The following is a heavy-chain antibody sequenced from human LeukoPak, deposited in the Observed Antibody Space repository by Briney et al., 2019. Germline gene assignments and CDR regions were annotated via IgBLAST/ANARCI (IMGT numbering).Heavy chain of an antibody. V-gene: IGHV4-59*08. D-gene: IGHD3-22*01. Sequence: KSSETLPLTCTVSGGSISSYYWSWIRQPPGKGLEWIGYIYYSGSTNYNPSLKSRVTISVDTSKNQFSLKLSSVTAADTAVYYCASLTGDSSDYFVDYWGQGTLVTVSS. CDR1: GGSISSYY. J-gene: IGHJ4*02. CDR3: ASLTGDSSDYFVDY. CDR2: IYYSGST.